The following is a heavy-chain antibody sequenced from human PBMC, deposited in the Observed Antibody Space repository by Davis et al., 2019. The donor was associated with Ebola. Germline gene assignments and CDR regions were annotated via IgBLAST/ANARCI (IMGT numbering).Heavy chain of an antibody. V-gene: IGHV4-38-2*02. CDR3: ARILYGDYDWYFDL. J-gene: IGHJ2*01. CDR1: GYSISSGYY. CDR2: IYHSGST. Sequence: PSETLSLTCTVSGYSISSGYYWGWIRQPPGKGLEWIGSIYHSGSTYYNPSLKSRVTISVDTSKNQFSLKLSSVTAADTAVYYCARILYGDYDWYFDLWGRGTLVTVSS. D-gene: IGHD4-17*01.